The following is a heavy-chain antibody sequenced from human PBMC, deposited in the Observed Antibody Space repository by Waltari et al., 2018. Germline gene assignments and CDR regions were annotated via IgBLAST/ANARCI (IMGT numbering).Heavy chain of an antibody. Sequence: QVQLQESGPGLVKPSETLSLTCTVSGGSISSYYWSWIRQPPGKGLEWIGYIYYSGSTNYNPSLKSRVTISVDTSKNQFSLKLSSVTAADTAVYYCARGGIEAIFGVVIDYYYYYMDVWGKGTTVTVSS. CDR3: ARGGIEAIFGVVIDYYYYYMDV. D-gene: IGHD3-3*01. CDR1: GGSISSYY. V-gene: IGHV4-59*01. J-gene: IGHJ6*03. CDR2: IYYSGST.